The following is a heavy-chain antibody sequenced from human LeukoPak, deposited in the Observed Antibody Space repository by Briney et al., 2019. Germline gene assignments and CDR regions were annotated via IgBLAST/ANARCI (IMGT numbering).Heavy chain of an antibody. D-gene: IGHD3-10*01. CDR1: GGSFSGYY. V-gene: IGHV4-34*01. CDR3: ASGYYGSGSRPALLYYYYGMDV. CDR2: INHSGST. Sequence: SETLSLTCAVYGGSFSGYYWSWIRQPPGKGLEWIGEINHSGSTNYNPSLKSRVTISVDTSKTQFSLKLSSVSAADTAVYYCASGYYGSGSRPALLYYYYGMDVWGQGTTVTVSS. J-gene: IGHJ6*02.